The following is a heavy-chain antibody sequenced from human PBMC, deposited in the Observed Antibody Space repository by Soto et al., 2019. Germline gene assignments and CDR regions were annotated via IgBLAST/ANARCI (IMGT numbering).Heavy chain of an antibody. J-gene: IGHJ6*02. V-gene: IGHV3-48*02. CDR1: GFTFSSYS. CDR3: ARDPKDIVVVPAAIMYYYYYYGMDV. Sequence: GGSLRLSCAASGFTFSSYSMNWVRQAPGKGLEWVSYISSSSSTIYYADSVKGRFTISRDNAKNSLYLQMNSLRDEDTAVYYCARDPKDIVVVPAAIMYYYYYYGMDVWGQGTTVTVSS. CDR2: ISSSSSTI. D-gene: IGHD2-2*01.